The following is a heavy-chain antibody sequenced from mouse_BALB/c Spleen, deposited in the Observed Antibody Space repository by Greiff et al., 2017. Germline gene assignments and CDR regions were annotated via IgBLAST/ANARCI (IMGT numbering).Heavy chain of an antibody. CDR3: ARAWGRGDAMDY. J-gene: IGHJ4*01. D-gene: IGHD3-3*01. Sequence: QVQLQQSGAELAKPGASVKMSCKASGYTFTSYWMHWVKQRPGQGLEWIGYINPSTGYTEYNQKFKDKATLTADKSSSTAYMQLSSLTSEDSAVYDCARAWGRGDAMDYWGQGTSVTVSS. CDR1: GYTFTSYW. CDR2: INPSTGYT. V-gene: IGHV1-7*01.